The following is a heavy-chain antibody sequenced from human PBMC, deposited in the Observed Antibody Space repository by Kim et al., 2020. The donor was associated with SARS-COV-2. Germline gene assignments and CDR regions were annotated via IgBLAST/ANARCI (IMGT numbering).Heavy chain of an antibody. J-gene: IGHJ1*01. V-gene: IGHV4-34*01. CDR3: ARGPPYDFWSGYLVKDYF. D-gene: IGHD3-3*01. Sequence: LTCAVYGGSFSGYCWSLIRQPPGKGLEWIGEINHSGSTNYNPSLKSRVTISVDTSKNQFSLKLSSVTAADTAVYYCARGPPYDFWSGYLVKDYF. CDR1: GGSFSGYC. CDR2: INHSGST.